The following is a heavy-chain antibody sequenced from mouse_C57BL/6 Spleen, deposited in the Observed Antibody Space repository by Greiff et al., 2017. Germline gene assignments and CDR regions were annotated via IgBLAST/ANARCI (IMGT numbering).Heavy chain of an antibody. V-gene: IGHV5-4*01. J-gene: IGHJ4*01. CDR2: ISDGGSYT. CDR3: ARDRGLYQLEGAMDY. Sequence: EVMLVESGGGLVKPGGSLKLSCAASGFTFSSYAMSWVRQTPEKRLEWVATISDGGSYTYSPDNVKGRFTISRDNAKNNLYLQMSHLKSEDTAMYYCARDRGLYQLEGAMDYWGQGTSVTVSS. D-gene: IGHD3-1*01. CDR1: GFTFSSYA.